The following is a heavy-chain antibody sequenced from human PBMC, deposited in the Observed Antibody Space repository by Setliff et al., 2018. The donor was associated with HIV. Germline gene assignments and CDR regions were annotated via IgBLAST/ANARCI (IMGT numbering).Heavy chain of an antibody. CDR3: ASVGYCSMTLCSSGEAYYFDS. J-gene: IGHJ4*02. CDR2: INHSGST. V-gene: IGHV4-34*01. D-gene: IGHD2-2*03. Sequence: PSETLSLTCAVYGGSFSGYYWSWIRQTPGKGLEWIGEINHSGSTNYSPSLKSRVAMSVDTSTKQFSLKLSSLTAADTAEYFCASVGYCSMTLCSSGEAYYFDSWGLGTPVTVSS. CDR1: GGSFSGYY.